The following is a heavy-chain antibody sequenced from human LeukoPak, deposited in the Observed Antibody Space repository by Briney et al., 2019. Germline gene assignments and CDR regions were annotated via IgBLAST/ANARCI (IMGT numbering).Heavy chain of an antibody. CDR3: ARLPLIRGITGPFDI. CDR1: GFTFSSFW. CDR2: IDHDGNEK. J-gene: IGHJ3*02. D-gene: IGHD5-24*01. Sequence: GGSLRLSCAASGFTFSSFWMTWVRQAPGKGLEWVANIDHDGNEKDYVDSLKGRFTISRDNAKNSLYLQTSSLRAEDTAVYYCARLPLIRGITGPFDIWGQGAMVTVS. V-gene: IGHV3-7*01.